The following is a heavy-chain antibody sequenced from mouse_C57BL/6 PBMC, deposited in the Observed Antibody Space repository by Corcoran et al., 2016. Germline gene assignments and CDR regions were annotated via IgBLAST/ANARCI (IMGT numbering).Heavy chain of an antibody. CDR1: GYTFTTYG. J-gene: IGHJ1*03. D-gene: IGHD1-2*01. V-gene: IGHV9-3*01. CDR2: INTYSGVP. Sequence: QIQLVQSGPELKKPGETVKISCKASGYTFTTYGMSWVKQAPGKGLKWMGWINTYSGVPTYADDFKGLFAFSLETSASTAYLQINNLKNEDTATYFCAREGTSLYFDVWGTGTTVTVSS. CDR3: AREGTSLYFDV.